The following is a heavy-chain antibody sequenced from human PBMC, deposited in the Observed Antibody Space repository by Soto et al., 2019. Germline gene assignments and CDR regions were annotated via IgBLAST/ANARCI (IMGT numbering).Heavy chain of an antibody. Sequence: GGSLRLSCAASGFTVSSNYMSWVRQAPGKGLEWVSVIYSGGSTYYADSVKGRFTISRDNSKNTLYLQMNSLRAEDTAVYYCASQSENIVATIPSYFDYWGQGTLVTVSS. D-gene: IGHD5-12*01. CDR3: ASQSENIVATIPSYFDY. CDR2: IYSGGST. V-gene: IGHV3-66*04. J-gene: IGHJ4*02. CDR1: GFTVSSNY.